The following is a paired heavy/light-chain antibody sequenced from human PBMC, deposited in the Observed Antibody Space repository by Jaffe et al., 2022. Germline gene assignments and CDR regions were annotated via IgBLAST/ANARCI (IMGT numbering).Heavy chain of an antibody. CDR1: GGSISNYY. CDR3: AREKGSGGGPFDP. J-gene: IGHJ5*02. D-gene: IGHD3-10*01. Sequence: QVQLQESGPGLVKPSETLTLTCTVSGGSISNYYWTWIRQPPGKGLEWIGYIYNSGSTNYNPSLKSRITISVDTSKNQFSLNLSSVTAADTAVYYCAREKGSGGGPFDPWGQGTLVTVSS. V-gene: IGHV4-59*01. CDR2: IYNSGST.
Light chain of an antibody. CDR3: MQRIEFPYT. Sequence: DIVMTQTPLSLPVTPGEPASISCRSSQSLLHSDDGNTYLDWYLQKPGQSPQLLIYTLSYRASGVPDRFSGSGSGTDFTLKISRVEAEDVGVYYCMQRIEFPYTFGQGTKLEIK. J-gene: IGKJ2*01. V-gene: IGKV2-40*01. CDR1: QSLLHSDDGNTY. CDR2: TLS.